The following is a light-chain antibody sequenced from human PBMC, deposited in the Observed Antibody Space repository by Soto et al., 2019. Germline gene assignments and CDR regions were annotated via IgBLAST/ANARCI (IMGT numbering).Light chain of an antibody. V-gene: IGKV3-20*01. CDR1: QSVSTY. J-gene: IGKJ1*01. CDR2: GAS. Sequence: EIVLTQSPDTLSLSPGERATLSCRASQSVSTYLAWYQQKPGQAPRLLIYGASSRATGIPDRFSGSGSGTDFTLTISRLETEDFAVYSCQQYAIPYRTFGQGTKVEVK. CDR3: QQYAIPYRT.